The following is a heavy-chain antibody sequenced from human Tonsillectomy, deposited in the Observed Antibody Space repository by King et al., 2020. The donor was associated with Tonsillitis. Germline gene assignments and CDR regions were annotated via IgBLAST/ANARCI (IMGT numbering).Heavy chain of an antibody. CDR2: IKSKTEAGTT. Sequence: QLVQSGGSLVKPGGSLRLSCAASGFTFNYAWMSWVRQAPGKGLEWVGRIKSKTEAGTTDYGAPVKGRFTISRDETKNTLYLQMNSLKTEDTAVYYCTTDLTLVRGVDASWGQGTRVTVSS. D-gene: IGHD3-10*01. CDR3: TTDLTLVRGVDAS. V-gene: IGHV3-15*01. J-gene: IGHJ5*02. CDR1: GFTFNYAW.